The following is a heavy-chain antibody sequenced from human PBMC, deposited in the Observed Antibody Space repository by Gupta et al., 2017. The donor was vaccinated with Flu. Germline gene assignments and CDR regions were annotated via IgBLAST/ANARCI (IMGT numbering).Heavy chain of an antibody. CDR1: GGSFSGYY. V-gene: IGHV4-34*01. Sequence: QVQLQQWGAGLLKPSETLSLTCAVYGGSFSGYYWSWIRQPPGKGLEWIGEINHSGSTNYNPSLKSRVTISVDTSKNQFSLKLSSVTAADTAVYYCARVDLEVLIGNQLLSDGDIWGQGTMVTVSS. CDR3: ARVDLEVLIGNQLLSDGDI. CDR2: INHSGST. D-gene: IGHD2-2*01. J-gene: IGHJ3*02.